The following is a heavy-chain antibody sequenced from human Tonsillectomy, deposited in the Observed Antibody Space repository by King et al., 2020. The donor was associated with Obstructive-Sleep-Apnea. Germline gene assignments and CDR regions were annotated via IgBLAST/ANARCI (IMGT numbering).Heavy chain of an antibody. V-gene: IGHV4-59*08. CDR1: GGSISSYY. J-gene: IGHJ3*02. CDR2: IYYSGST. D-gene: IGHD1-26*01. CDR3: ARHDAGGARKAFDI. Sequence: QLQESGPGLVKPSETLSLTCTVSGGSISSYYWSWIRQPPGKGLEWIGYIYYSGSTNYNPSLKIRVTTSVDTSKDQLSLKLSSVTAADTGVYYCARHDAGGARKAFDIWGQGTMVTVSS.